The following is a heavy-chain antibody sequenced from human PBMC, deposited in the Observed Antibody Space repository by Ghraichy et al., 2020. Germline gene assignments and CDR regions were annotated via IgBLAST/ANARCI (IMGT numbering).Heavy chain of an antibody. D-gene: IGHD6-19*01. CDR2: IKKDGSEK. Sequence: GESLNISCAASGFIFSGYWMSWVRQAPGKGLEWVANIKKDGSEKYYVDSVKGRFTISRDNAKNSLYLQMNSLRAEDTAMYYCARDLGGGWYFDYWGQGALVTVSS. CDR3: ARDLGGGWYFDY. J-gene: IGHJ4*02. V-gene: IGHV3-7*01. CDR1: GFIFSGYW.